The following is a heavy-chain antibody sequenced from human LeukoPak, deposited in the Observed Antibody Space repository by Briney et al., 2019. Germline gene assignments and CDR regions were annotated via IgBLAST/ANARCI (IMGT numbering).Heavy chain of an antibody. CDR1: GFTFSSYW. V-gene: IGHV4-39*07. CDR3: ARCSSTSYDSTGYLDY. Sequence: PGGSLRLSCAASGFTFSSYWMSWVLQPPGKGLEWIGTIYYSGSTYYNPSLKSRVTISVDTSKNQFSLKLSSVTAADTAVYYCARCSSTSYDSTGYLDYWGQGTLVTVSS. CDR2: IYYSGST. D-gene: IGHD3-22*01. J-gene: IGHJ4*02.